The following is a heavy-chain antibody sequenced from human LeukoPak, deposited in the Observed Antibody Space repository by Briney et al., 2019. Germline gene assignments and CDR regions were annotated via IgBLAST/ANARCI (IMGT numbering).Heavy chain of an antibody. CDR2: IYPGDSDT. CDR1: GYSFTSYW. J-gene: IGHJ4*02. D-gene: IGHD2-21*02. CDR3: ARRSVVVTATWDY. Sequence: GESLKISCKGSGYSFTSYWIGWVRQMPGKGLECMGIIYPGDSDTRYSPSFQGQVTISADKSISTAYLQWSSLKASDTAMYYCARRSVVVTATWDYWGQGTLVTVSS. V-gene: IGHV5-51*01.